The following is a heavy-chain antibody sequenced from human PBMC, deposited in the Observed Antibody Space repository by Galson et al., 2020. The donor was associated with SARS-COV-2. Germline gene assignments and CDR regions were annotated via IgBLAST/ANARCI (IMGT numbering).Heavy chain of an antibody. CDR1: GGSISSSSYY. J-gene: IGHJ6*02. CDR3: AGEGITIFGVVIKDYYYGMDV. Sequence: SETLSLTCTVSGGSISSSSYYWGWLRQPPGKGLEWIGSIYYSGSTYYNPSLKSRVTISVDTSKNQFSLKLSPVTAADTAVYYCAGEGITIFGVVIKDYYYGMDVWGQGTTVTVSS. V-gene: IGHV4-39*01. D-gene: IGHD3-3*01. CDR2: IYYSGST.